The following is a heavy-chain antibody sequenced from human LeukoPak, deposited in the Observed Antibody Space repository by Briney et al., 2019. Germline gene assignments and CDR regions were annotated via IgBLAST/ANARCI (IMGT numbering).Heavy chain of an antibody. CDR3: ARGGHSGGAFDI. D-gene: IGHD2-15*01. J-gene: IGHJ3*02. CDR1: GYTFTGYY. CDR2: IYPNSGGT. Sequence: ASVKVSCKASGYTFTGYYMHWVRQAPGQGLEWMGWIYPNSGGTNHAQKFQGRVTMTRDTSISTAYMELSRLRSDDTAVYYCARGGHSGGAFDIWGQGTMVTVSS. V-gene: IGHV1-2*02.